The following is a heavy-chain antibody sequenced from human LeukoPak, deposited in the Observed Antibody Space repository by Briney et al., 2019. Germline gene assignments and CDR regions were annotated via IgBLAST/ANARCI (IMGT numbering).Heavy chain of an antibody. CDR3: ARDFKKPYYYDT. Sequence: SETLSLTCTDSGVSISSSSYYWGWIRQPPGKGLEWIGSIYYSGSTYYNPSLKSRVTISVDTSKNQFSLKLSSVTAADTAVYYCARDFKKPYYYDTWGQGTLVTVSS. CDR1: GVSISSSSYY. D-gene: IGHD3-22*01. V-gene: IGHV4-39*07. J-gene: IGHJ5*02. CDR2: IYYSGST.